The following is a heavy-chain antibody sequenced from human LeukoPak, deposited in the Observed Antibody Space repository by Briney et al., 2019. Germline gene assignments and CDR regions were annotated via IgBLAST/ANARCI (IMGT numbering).Heavy chain of an antibody. CDR2: IYSGGST. CDR1: GFTVTSNY. V-gene: IGHV3-66*01. D-gene: IGHD3-10*01. J-gene: IGHJ3*01. CDR3: AREDYYGSGSWD. Sequence: GGSPKLSCAASGFTVTSNYMSWVRQAPGKGLEWVSVIYSGGSTFYADSVKGRFTISRDNSKNTVYLQMNSLRAEDTAVYYCAREDYYGSGSWDWGQGTMVTVSS.